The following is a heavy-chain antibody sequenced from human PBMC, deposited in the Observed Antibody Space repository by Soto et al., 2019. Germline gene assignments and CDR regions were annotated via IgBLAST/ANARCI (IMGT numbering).Heavy chain of an antibody. D-gene: IGHD1-1*01. CDR2: INASNGNT. J-gene: IGHJ3*02. CDR1: GYTFTVYY. CDR3: ARDAPERPNAFDI. V-gene: IGHV1-3*01. Sequence: GASVKVSCKASGYTFTVYYMHWVRQAPGQGLEWMGWINASNGNTKYSQKFQGRVTMTRDTSASTAYMELSSLRSEDTAVYYCARDAPERPNAFDIWGQGTMVTVSS.